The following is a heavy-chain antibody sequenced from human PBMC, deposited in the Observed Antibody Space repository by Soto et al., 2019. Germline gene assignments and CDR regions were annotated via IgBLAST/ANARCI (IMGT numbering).Heavy chain of an antibody. CDR2: IYYSGST. J-gene: IGHJ4*02. CDR1: GGSISSSSYY. Sequence: SETLSLTCTVSGGSISSSSYYWGWIRQPPGKGLEWIGSIYYSGSTYYNPSLKSRVTISVDTSKNQFSLKLSSVAAADTAVYYCARATYYYDSSGYYYLRGYFDYWGQGTLVTVSS. V-gene: IGHV4-39*01. D-gene: IGHD3-22*01. CDR3: ARATYYYDSSGYYYLRGYFDY.